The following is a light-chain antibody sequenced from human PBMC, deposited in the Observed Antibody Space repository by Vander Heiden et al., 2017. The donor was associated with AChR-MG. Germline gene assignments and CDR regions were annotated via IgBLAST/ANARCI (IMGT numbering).Light chain of an antibody. CDR1: QGICSY. CDR3: QKYNSVPLT. Sequence: DIQMTQSPSSLSASVGDRVTITCRASQGICSYLAWYQHKPGKVPKLLIYAASTLQSGVPSRFSGSGSGTDFTLTISSLQPEDVATYYCQKYNSVPLTFGQGTKVEIK. CDR2: AAS. J-gene: IGKJ1*01. V-gene: IGKV1-27*01.